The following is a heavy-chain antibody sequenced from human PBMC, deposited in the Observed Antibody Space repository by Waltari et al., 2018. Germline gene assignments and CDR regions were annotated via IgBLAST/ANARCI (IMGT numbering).Heavy chain of an antibody. CDR1: GFTLDTYA. D-gene: IGHD2-8*02. CDR3: AKGRTGPNTDYEI. J-gene: IGHJ3*02. CDR2: FSANGGST. V-gene: IGHV3-23*04. Sequence: VLLVESGGGFVQPGGSLRLSCAASGFTLDTYAMTWVRPAPGKGLEWVSTFSANGGSTYYADSVKGRFTMSKDNSRNTLLLQMDSLIAEDTAVYYCAKGRTGPNTDYEIWGQGTMVTVSS.